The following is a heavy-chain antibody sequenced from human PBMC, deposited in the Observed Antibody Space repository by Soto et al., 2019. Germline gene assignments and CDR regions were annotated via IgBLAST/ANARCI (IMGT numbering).Heavy chain of an antibody. CDR1: GYTFTAYY. Sequence: GASVKVSCKASGYTFTAYYLHWVRQAPGQGLEWMGWINPKSGDTNYAQQFQGWVTLTRDTSITTAYMELIRLRSDDTAVYYCARQYSSWSCGMDVWGQGTTVTVSS. CDR3: ARQYSSWSCGMDV. D-gene: IGHD6-6*01. J-gene: IGHJ6*02. CDR2: INPKSGDT. V-gene: IGHV1-2*04.